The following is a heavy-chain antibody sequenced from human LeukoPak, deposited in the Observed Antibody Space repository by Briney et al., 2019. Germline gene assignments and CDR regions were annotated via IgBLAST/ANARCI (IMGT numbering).Heavy chain of an antibody. CDR1: GYTFTGYY. CDR3: ARDTTMITYWFDP. D-gene: IGHD5-18*01. V-gene: IGHV1-2*02. J-gene: IGHJ5*02. Sequence: ASVKVSCKASGYTFTGYYMHWVRQAPGQGLEWMGWINPNSGGTNYAQKFQGRVTMTRDTSVSTAYMELNRLRSDDTGVYYCARDTTMITYWFDPWGQGTLVTASS. CDR2: INPNSGGT.